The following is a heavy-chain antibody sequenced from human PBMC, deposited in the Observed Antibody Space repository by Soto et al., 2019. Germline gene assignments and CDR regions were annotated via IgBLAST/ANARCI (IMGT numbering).Heavy chain of an antibody. J-gene: IGHJ5*02. CDR2: IHDSGNT. V-gene: IGHV4-30-4*01. Sequence: SETLSLTCTVFGGSVSIGDYLWSWIRQRPGKGLEWIGYIHDSGNTYYNPSLKGRVIISLDTSKNQFSLKVTSMTAADTAVYFCARARGGDSGDYASLFDRWGQGNLVTVSS. CDR1: GGSVSIGDYL. D-gene: IGHD4-17*01. CDR3: ARARGGDSGDYASLFDR.